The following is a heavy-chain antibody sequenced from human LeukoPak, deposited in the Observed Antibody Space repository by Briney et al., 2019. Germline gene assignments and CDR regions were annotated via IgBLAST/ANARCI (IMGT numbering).Heavy chain of an antibody. CDR1: GGSISSYY. Sequence: SETLSLTCTVSGGSISSYYWSWIRQPPGKGLEWIGSIYYSGSTYYNPSLKSRVTMSVDTSKNQFSLKLSSVTAADTAVYYCATVDTAMVTIDYWGQGTLVTVSS. CDR2: IYYSGST. CDR3: ATVDTAMVTIDY. J-gene: IGHJ4*02. D-gene: IGHD5-18*01. V-gene: IGHV4-59*04.